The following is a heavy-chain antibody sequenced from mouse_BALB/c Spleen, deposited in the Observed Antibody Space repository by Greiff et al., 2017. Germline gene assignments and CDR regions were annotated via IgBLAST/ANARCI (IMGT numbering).Heavy chain of an antibody. J-gene: IGHJ4*01. Sequence: EVMLVESGPGLVKPSQSLSLTCTVTGYSITSDYAWNWIRQFPGNKLEWMGYISYSGSTSYNPSLKSRISITRDTSKNQFFLQLNSVTTEDTATYYCARYYYGSIGYAMDYWGQGTSVTVSS. CDR1: GYSITSDYA. CDR3: ARYYYGSIGYAMDY. CDR2: ISYSGST. D-gene: IGHD1-1*01. V-gene: IGHV3-2*02.